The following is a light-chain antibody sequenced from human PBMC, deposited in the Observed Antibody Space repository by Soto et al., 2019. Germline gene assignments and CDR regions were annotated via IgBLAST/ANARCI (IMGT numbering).Light chain of an antibody. Sequence: EIVLTQSPAAVSLSPGVRATLSCRASQSVSSSYLAWYQQKPGQAPRLLIYGASSRATGIPDRFSGSGSGTDFTLTISRLEPEDFAVYFCQQYGSSPYTFGQGTKVDIK. CDR1: QSVSSSY. CDR2: GAS. V-gene: IGKV3-20*01. J-gene: IGKJ2*01. CDR3: QQYGSSPYT.